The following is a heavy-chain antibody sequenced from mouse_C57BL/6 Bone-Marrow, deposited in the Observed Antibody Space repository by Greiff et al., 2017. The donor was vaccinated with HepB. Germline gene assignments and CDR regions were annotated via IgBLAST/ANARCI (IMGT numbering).Heavy chain of an antibody. CDR3: ARSYYYGSSDRYCDV. J-gene: IGHJ1*03. CDR1: GYTFPSYW. CDR2: IHPNSGST. D-gene: IGHD1-1*01. Sequence: QVQLQQPGAELVKPGASVKLSCKASGYTFPSYWMHWVKQRPGQGLEWIGMIHPNSGSTNYNEKFKSKATLTVDKSASTAYMPLSSLTSEDSAVYYCARSYYYGSSDRYCDVWGTGTTVTVSS. V-gene: IGHV1-64*01.